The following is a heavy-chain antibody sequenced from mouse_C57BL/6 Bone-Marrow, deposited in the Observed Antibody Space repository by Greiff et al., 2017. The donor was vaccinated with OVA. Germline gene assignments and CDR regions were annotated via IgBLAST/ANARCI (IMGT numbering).Heavy chain of an antibody. CDR2: IDPSDSYT. D-gene: IGHD2-4*01. V-gene: IGHV1-59*01. Sequence: QVQLQQPGAELVRPGTSVKLSCKASGYTFTSYWMHWVKQRPGQGLEWIGVIDPSDSYTNYNQKFKGKATLIVDTSSSTAYMQLSSLTSEDSAVYYCCVYYDYDHYAMDYWGQGTSVTVSS. CDR1: GYTFTSYW. J-gene: IGHJ4*01. CDR3: CVYYDYDHYAMDY.